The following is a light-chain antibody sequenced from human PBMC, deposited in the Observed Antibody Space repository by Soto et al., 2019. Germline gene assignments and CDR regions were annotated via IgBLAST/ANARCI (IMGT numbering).Light chain of an antibody. V-gene: IGLV2-14*03. J-gene: IGLJ3*02. Sequence: QSALTQPASVSGSPGQSITISCTGNSSDVGGYDHVSWYQQHPGKAPKLIIYDVTVRPSGISRRFSGSKSDNTASLAVSGLQPEDEADYYCSSYTNKDTLLFGGGTKVTVL. CDR3: SSYTNKDTLL. CDR2: DVT. CDR1: SSDVGGYDH.